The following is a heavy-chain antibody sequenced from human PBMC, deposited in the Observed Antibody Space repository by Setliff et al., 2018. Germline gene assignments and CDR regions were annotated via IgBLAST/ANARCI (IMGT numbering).Heavy chain of an antibody. V-gene: IGHV4-38-2*02. CDR3: ARSFSRREKFLLDY. J-gene: IGHJ4*02. CDR1: GHSISSGYY. Sequence: SETLSLTCTVSGHSISSGYYWGWIRQPPGKGLEWIGSVYHSGSTYYNPSLKSRVTISVDTSKNQFSLKLSSVTAADTAVYYCARSFSRREKFLLDYWGQGALVTVSS. CDR2: VYHSGST.